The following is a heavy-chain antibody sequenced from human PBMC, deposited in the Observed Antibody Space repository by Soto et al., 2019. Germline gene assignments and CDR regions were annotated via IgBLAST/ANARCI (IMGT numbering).Heavy chain of an antibody. CDR1: GFTFSSYA. Sequence: QPGGSLRLSCAASGFTFSSYAMSWVRQAPGKGLEWVSAISGSGGSTYYADSVKGRFTISRDNSKNTLYLQMNSLRAEDTAVYYCAKGYNWNYGPQDGMDVWGQGTTVTVSS. J-gene: IGHJ6*02. D-gene: IGHD1-7*01. V-gene: IGHV3-23*01. CDR2: ISGSGGST. CDR3: AKGYNWNYGPQDGMDV.